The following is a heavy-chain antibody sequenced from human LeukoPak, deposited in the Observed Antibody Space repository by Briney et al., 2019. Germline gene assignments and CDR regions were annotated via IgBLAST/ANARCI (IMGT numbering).Heavy chain of an antibody. Sequence: GRSLRLSCAASGFTFSSYSMNWVRQAPGKWLEWVSSISSSSSYIYYAASVKGRFTISRDNAKNSLYLQMNSLRAEDTAVYYCARDRYIVVPGGWFDPWGQGTLVTVSS. CDR2: ISSSSSYI. D-gene: IGHD2-2*01. V-gene: IGHV3-21*01. J-gene: IGHJ5*02. CDR3: ARDRYIVVPGGWFDP. CDR1: GFTFSSYS.